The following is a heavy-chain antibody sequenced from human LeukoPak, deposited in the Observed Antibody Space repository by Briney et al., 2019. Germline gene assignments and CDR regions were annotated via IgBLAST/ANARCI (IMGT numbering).Heavy chain of an antibody. CDR2: INAGNGNT. J-gene: IGHJ4*02. Sequence: ASVKVSCKASGYTFTSYAMHWVRRAPGQRLEWMGWINAGNGNTKYSQKFQDRVTITRDTSASTAYMELSSLRSEDTAVYYCARDFHFVVRGVIPFDYWGQGTLVTVSS. D-gene: IGHD3-10*01. V-gene: IGHV1-3*01. CDR1: GYTFTSYA. CDR3: ARDFHFVVRGVIPFDY.